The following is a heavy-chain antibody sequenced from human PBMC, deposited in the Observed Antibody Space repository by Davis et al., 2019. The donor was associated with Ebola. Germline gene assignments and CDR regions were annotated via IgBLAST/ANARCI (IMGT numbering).Heavy chain of an antibody. CDR1: GFTFDDYA. Sequence: SLKISCAASGFTFDDYAMHWVRQAPGKGLEWVSGISWNSGSIGYADSVKGRFTISRDNAKNSLYLQMNSLRAEDTAVYYCARGPTIAAAGDYFDYWGQGTLVTVSS. D-gene: IGHD6-13*01. CDR2: ISWNSGSI. J-gene: IGHJ4*02. V-gene: IGHV3-9*01. CDR3: ARGPTIAAAGDYFDY.